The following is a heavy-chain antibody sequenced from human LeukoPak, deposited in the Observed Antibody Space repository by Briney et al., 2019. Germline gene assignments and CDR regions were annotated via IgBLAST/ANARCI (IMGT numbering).Heavy chain of an antibody. CDR3: ARGGRYCGSYVYDY. D-gene: IGHD1-26*01. CDR2: ISRSGSTK. J-gene: IGHJ4*02. V-gene: IGHV3-11*04. CDR1: GFTFSDYN. Sequence: GGSLRLSCAASGFTFSDYNMRWIRQAPGKGLEWVSSISRSGSTKYYADSVKGRFTISRDNAKNSLYLQMNSLRAEDTAVYYCARGGRYCGSYVYDYWGQGTLVTVSS.